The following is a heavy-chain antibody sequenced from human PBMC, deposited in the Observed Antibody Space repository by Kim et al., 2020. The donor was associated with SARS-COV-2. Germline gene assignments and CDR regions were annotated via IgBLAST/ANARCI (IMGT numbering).Heavy chain of an antibody. CDR3: ARAILYCSGGSCYTLRYYYYGMDV. D-gene: IGHD2-15*01. Sequence: SVKVSCKASGGTFSSYAISWVRQAPGQGLEWMGGIIPIFGTANYAQKFQGRVTITADKSTSTAYMELSSLRSEDTAVYYCARAILYCSGGSCYTLRYYYYGMDVWGQGTTFTVSS. CDR2: IIPIFGTA. J-gene: IGHJ6*02. CDR1: GGTFSSYA. V-gene: IGHV1-69*06.